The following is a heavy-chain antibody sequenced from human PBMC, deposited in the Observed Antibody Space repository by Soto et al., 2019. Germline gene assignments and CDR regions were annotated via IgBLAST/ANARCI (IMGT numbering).Heavy chain of an antibody. Sequence: SETLSLTCAVYCGSFSGYYWSWIRQPPGKGLEWIGEINHSGSTNYNPSLKSRVTISVDTSKNQFSLKLSSVTAADTAVYYCARGMTTVSSDWFDPWGQGTLVTVSS. J-gene: IGHJ5*02. D-gene: IGHD4-4*01. V-gene: IGHV4-34*01. CDR1: CGSFSGYY. CDR3: ARGMTTVSSDWFDP. CDR2: INHSGST.